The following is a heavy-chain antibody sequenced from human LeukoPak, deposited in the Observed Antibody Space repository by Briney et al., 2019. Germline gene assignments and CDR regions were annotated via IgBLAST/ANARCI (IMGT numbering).Heavy chain of an antibody. CDR2: IKQDGSEK. CDR3: GRDSRSILIDV. V-gene: IGHV3-7*01. Sequence: GGSLRLSCAASGFTFSSYWMSWVRQAPGKGLEWVANIKQDGSEKYYVDSVKGRFTISRDNSKNTLYLQMNSLRAEDTAVYYCGRDSRSILIDVWGQGTPVTISS. CDR1: GFTFSSYW. J-gene: IGHJ4*02. D-gene: IGHD3-3*01.